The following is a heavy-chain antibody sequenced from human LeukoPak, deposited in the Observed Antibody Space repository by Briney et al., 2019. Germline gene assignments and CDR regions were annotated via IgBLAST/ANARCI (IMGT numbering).Heavy chain of an antibody. J-gene: IGHJ4*02. D-gene: IGHD2-21*01. CDR1: GFTFRSYS. CDR3: ARLTDWAHDY. V-gene: IGHV3-21*01. Sequence: GSLRLSCAASGFTFRSYSMDWVRPGPGEGLEWVSSISSSSSYIYYADSVKGRFTISRDNAKNSLYLQMYSLRAEDTAVYYCARLTDWAHDYWGQGTLVTVSS. CDR2: ISSSSSYI.